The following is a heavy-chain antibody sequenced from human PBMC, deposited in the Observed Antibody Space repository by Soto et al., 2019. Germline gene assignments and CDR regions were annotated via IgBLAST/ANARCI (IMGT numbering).Heavy chain of an antibody. CDR3: ARDRDSGSGSSPGDWFDP. D-gene: IGHD3-10*01. J-gene: IGHJ5*02. CDR1: GGTFISYT. CDR2: IIPILGIA. Sequence: QVQLVQSGAEVKKPGSSVKVSCKASGGTFISYTISWVRQAPGQGLEWMGRIIPILGIANYAQKFQGRVTITADKSTSTAYMELSSLRSEDTAVYYCARDRDSGSGSSPGDWFDPWGQGTLVTVSS. V-gene: IGHV1-69*08.